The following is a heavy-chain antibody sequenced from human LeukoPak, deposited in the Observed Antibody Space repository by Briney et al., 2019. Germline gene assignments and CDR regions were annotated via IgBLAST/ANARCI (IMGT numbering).Heavy chain of an antibody. J-gene: IGHJ4*02. V-gene: IGHV1-69*13. D-gene: IGHD6-13*01. Sequence: ASVKVSCKASGGTFSSYAISWVRRAPGQGLEWMGGIIPIFGTANYAQKFQGRVTITADESTSAAYMELSSLRSEDTAVYYCARDRGIAAAGTSGDWGQGTLVTVSS. CDR2: IIPIFGTA. CDR3: ARDRGIAAAGTSGD. CDR1: GGTFSSYA.